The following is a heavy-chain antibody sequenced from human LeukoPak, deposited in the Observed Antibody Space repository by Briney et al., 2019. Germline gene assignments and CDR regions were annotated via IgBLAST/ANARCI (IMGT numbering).Heavy chain of an antibody. Sequence: SGGSLRLSCAVSGLTFSGSWVTWIRQAPGKGLEWVANINQDGSEKYYVDSVKGRFTISRDNAEKSLYLQMNNLRAEDTSVYYCASHYGSGTYFGDAFDFGGQGTMVTVSS. CDR3: ASHYGSGTYFGDAFDF. CDR1: GLTFSGSW. J-gene: IGHJ3*01. V-gene: IGHV3-7*01. CDR2: INQDGSEK. D-gene: IGHD3-10*01.